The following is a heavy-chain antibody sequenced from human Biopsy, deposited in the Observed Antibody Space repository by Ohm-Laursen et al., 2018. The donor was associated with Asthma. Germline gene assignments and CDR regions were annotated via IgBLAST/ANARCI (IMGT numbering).Heavy chain of an antibody. D-gene: IGHD2-21*01. CDR3: VKDHSAGYYYFDD. V-gene: IGHV3-64D*08. Sequence: SLRLSCTASGFTFSGYSMHWVRQAPGRGPEYVSFIATDGSNKFYADSVKGRFTVSRDNSKHTLYLHMTGLRADDTGVYYCVKDHSAGYYYFDDWGQGAQVPVSS. J-gene: IGHJ4*02. CDR2: IATDGSNK. CDR1: GFTFSGYS.